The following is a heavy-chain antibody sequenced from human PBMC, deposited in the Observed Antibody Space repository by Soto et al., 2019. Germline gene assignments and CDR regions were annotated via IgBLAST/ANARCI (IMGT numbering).Heavy chain of an antibody. J-gene: IGHJ4*02. Sequence: SGPTLVNPTQTLTLTCTFSGFSLSTSGVGVGWIRQPPGQALEWLALIYWDDDERYSPSLNSRLSITKDTSKNQVVLTMTNMDAVATAKYYSTHPVDSNVDNWGQGTLVTVSS. V-gene: IGHV2-5*02. D-gene: IGHD4-4*01. CDR3: THPVDSNVDN. CDR1: GFSLSTSGVG. CDR2: IYWDDDE.